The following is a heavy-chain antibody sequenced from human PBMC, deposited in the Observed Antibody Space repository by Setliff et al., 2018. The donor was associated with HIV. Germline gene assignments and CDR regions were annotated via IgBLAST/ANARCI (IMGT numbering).Heavy chain of an antibody. J-gene: IGHJ4*02. CDR2: IIPLFGAA. CDR1: GGTFSNYA. Sequence: SVKVSCKASGGTFSNYAISWVRQAPGQGLEWMGGIIPLFGAAKYAQKFQGRVTITADESTSIAYMELSTLTSDDTAVYYCVRGAVGVSAFDYWGQGTLVTVSS. D-gene: IGHD1-26*01. CDR3: VRGAVGVSAFDY. V-gene: IGHV1-69*13.